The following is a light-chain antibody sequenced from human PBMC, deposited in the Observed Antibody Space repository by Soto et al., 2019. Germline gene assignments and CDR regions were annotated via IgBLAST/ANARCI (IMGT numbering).Light chain of an antibody. Sequence: EIVLTQSPATLSLSPGERATLSCRASQSVSSYLAWYQQKPGQAPRLLIYDAYSRATGIQDRFSGSGSGTDFTLTIRRLEPEDFAVYYCKQYGSSPRTFGQGTKVDIK. CDR2: DAY. V-gene: IGKV3-20*01. CDR1: QSVSSY. CDR3: KQYGSSPRT. J-gene: IGKJ1*01.